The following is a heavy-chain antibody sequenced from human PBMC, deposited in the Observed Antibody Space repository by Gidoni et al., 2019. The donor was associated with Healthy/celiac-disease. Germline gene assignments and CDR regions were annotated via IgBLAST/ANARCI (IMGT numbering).Heavy chain of an antibody. CDR1: GFTFSDYY. V-gene: IGHV3-11*01. J-gene: IGHJ6*02. CDR3: ARVRMPGIAAAGTFGYYYGMDV. Sequence: QVQLVESGGGLVKPGGSLRLSCAASGFTFSDYYMSWIRQAPGKGLEWVSYISSSGSTIYYADSVKGRFTISRDNAKNSLYLQMNSLRAEDTAVYYCARVRMPGIAAAGTFGYYYGMDVWGQGTTVTVSS. D-gene: IGHD6-13*01. CDR2: ISSSGSTI.